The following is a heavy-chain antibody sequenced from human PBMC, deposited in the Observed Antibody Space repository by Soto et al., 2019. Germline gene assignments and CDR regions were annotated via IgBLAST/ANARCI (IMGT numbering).Heavy chain of an antibody. D-gene: IGHD4-17*01. CDR1: GFSLSTSGVG. CDR3: AHRQAHDYGDYASFDY. V-gene: IGHV2-5*02. Sequence: QITLKESGPTLVKPTQTLTLTCTFSGFSLSTSGVGVGWIRQPPGKALEWLALIYWDDDKRYSPSLKSRLTISKDTSKHQVVLTMTNMDPVDTATYYCAHRQAHDYGDYASFDYWGQGTLVTVSS. CDR2: IYWDDDK. J-gene: IGHJ4*02.